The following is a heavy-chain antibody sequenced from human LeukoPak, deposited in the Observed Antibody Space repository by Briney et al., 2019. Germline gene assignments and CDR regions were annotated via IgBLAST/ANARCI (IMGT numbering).Heavy chain of an antibody. V-gene: IGHV1-18*01. CDR2: INTHTSDT. J-gene: IGHJ4*02. Sequence: ASVKVSCKASGYIFTTYDITWVRQAPGQGPEWMGWINTHTSDTKYAQKVQDRVTMTTDTSSSTAYMELTSLRSDDTAMYFCARGPGGCSGGSCYHDYWGQGTLVTVSS. D-gene: IGHD2-15*01. CDR3: ARGPGGCSGGSCYHDY. CDR1: GYIFTTYD.